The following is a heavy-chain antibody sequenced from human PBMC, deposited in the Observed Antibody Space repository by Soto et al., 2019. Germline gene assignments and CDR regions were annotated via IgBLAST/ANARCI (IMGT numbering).Heavy chain of an antibody. CDR2: ISGSGGST. CDR3: ACMVRGVPDAFDI. V-gene: IGHV3-23*01. D-gene: IGHD3-10*01. Sequence: PGGSLRLSCAASGFTFSSYAMSWVRQAPGKGLEWVSAISGSGGSTYYADSVKGRFTISRDNSKNTLYLQMNSLRAEDTAVYYCACMVRGVPDAFDIWGQGTMVTVSS. CDR1: GFTFSSYA. J-gene: IGHJ3*02.